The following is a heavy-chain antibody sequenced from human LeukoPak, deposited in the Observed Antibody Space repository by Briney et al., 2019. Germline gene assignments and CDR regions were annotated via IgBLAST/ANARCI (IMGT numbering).Heavy chain of an antibody. CDR1: GGSISSYY. V-gene: IGHV4-59*01. D-gene: IGHD3-3*01. J-gene: IGHJ4*02. Sequence: SETLSLTCTVSGGSISSYYWSWIRQPPGKGLEWIGYIYYSGSTNYNPSLKSRVTISVDTSKNQFSLKLSSVTAADTAVCYCARGMYYDFWSANIVVYFDYWGQGTLVTVSS. CDR2: IYYSGST. CDR3: ARGMYYDFWSANIVVYFDY.